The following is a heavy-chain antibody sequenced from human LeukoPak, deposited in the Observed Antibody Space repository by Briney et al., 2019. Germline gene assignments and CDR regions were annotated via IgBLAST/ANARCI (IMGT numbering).Heavy chain of an antibody. D-gene: IGHD2-15*01. CDR1: GYTFTGYY. J-gene: IGHJ4*02. V-gene: IGHV1-2*02. Sequence: VASVKVSCKASGYTFTGYYMHWVRQAPGQGLEWMGWINPNSGGTNYAQKFQGRVTMTRDTSISTAYMELSRLRSDDTAVYYYAYLGYCSGGSCNWGQGTLVTVSS. CDR3: AYLGYCSGGSCN. CDR2: INPNSGGT.